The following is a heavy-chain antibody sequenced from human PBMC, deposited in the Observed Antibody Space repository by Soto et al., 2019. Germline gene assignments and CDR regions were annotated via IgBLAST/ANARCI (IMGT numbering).Heavy chain of an antibody. V-gene: IGHV3-30*18. Sequence: GSLRLSCAASGFTFSTYGMHWVRQAPGKGLEGVAFISFDGTNKYFADSVKGRFTISRDNSKNTLYLQMNSLRAEDTAVYYCAKDPMPQLWLIYYYYGMDVWGQGTTVTVSS. CDR1: GFTFSTYG. D-gene: IGHD5-18*01. CDR3: AKDPMPQLWLIYYYYGMDV. J-gene: IGHJ6*02. CDR2: ISFDGTNK.